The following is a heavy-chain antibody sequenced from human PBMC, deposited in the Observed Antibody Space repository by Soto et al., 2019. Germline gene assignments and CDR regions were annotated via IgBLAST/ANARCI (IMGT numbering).Heavy chain of an antibody. CDR3: VRVVEAGTRHTDLAS. V-gene: IGHV4-38-2*01. D-gene: IGHD2-21*01. Sequence: PSETLSLTCAVSGYSIASGYYWAWIRQSPGKGLEWIGSIYHAGSIYYNPSLNSRVTVSLDTSKNHFSLKLTSVTAADTSVYYCVRVVEAGTRHTDLASWGQGIVVTGSS. CDR1: GYSIASGYY. CDR2: IYHAGSI. J-gene: IGHJ4*02.